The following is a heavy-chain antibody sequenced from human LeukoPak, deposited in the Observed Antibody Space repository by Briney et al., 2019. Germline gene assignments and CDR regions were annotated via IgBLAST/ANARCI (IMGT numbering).Heavy chain of an antibody. CDR2: IDPNSGGT. D-gene: IGHD2-15*01. CDR3: ARKGRNCSGGSCYAYYYYMDV. J-gene: IGHJ6*03. Sequence: ASVKVSCKASGYTFTGYYMHWVRQAPGQGLEWMGWIDPNSGGTNYAQKFQGRVTMTRDTSISTAYMELSRLRSDDTAVYYCARKGRNCSGGSCYAYYYYMDVWGKGTTVTVSS. CDR1: GYTFTGYY. V-gene: IGHV1-2*02.